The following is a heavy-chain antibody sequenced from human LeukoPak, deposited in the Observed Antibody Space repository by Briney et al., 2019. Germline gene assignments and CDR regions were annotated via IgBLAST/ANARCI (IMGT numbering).Heavy chain of an antibody. CDR1: GFTFSSYT. CDR3: AKDSLKDYVWGSYRPNWFDP. J-gene: IGHJ5*02. V-gene: IGHV3-23*01. Sequence: AGGSLRLSCAASGFTFSSYTMNWVRQAPGKGLEWVSTISSSGGSTHYADSVKGRFTISRDNSKNTLYLEMNSLRPEDTAVYYCAKDSLKDYVWGSYRPNWFDPWGQGILVTVSS. D-gene: IGHD3-16*02. CDR2: ISSSGGST.